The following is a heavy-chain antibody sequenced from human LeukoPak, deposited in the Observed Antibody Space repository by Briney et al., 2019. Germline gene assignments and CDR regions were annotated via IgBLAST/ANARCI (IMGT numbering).Heavy chain of an antibody. D-gene: IGHD6-13*01. V-gene: IGHV1-69*06. CDR2: IIPIFGTA. Sequence: GASVKVSCKASGGTFSSYAISWVRQAPGQGLEWMGGIIPIFGTANYAQKFQGRVTITADKSTSTAYMELSSLRSEDTAVYYCARLGVAAAGTGYWGQGTLVTVSS. CDR3: ARLGVAAAGTGY. J-gene: IGHJ4*02. CDR1: GGTFSSYA.